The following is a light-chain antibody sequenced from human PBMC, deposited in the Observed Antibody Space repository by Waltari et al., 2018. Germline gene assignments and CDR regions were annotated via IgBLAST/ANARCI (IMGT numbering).Light chain of an antibody. CDR1: PRCTSNY. CDR2: GAT. V-gene: IGKV3-20*01. CDR3: QKYGTSPRT. Sequence: EIVLTQSPGTLSLSPGGRATLSCRASPRCTSNYLAWYQQKPGQAPRPIMFGATTRATGIPDRFSGSGSGTDFTLTISRLEPEDFAVYYCQKYGTSPRTFGQGTKVEIK. J-gene: IGKJ1*01.